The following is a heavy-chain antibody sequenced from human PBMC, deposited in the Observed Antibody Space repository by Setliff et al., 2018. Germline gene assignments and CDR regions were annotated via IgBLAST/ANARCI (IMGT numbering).Heavy chain of an antibody. Sequence: GASVKVSCKASGYTFSHSGITWVRQAPGQGLEWMGWISVYTGNTNYAPKLQGRVTMTTDASTSTAYMELRGLTSDDTAVYYCSRLVRYCSKTTCQTASGAELWGQGTLVTAPQ. V-gene: IGHV1-18*01. J-gene: IGHJ4*02. CDR2: ISVYTGNT. D-gene: IGHD2-8*01. CDR1: GYTFSHSG. CDR3: SRLVRYCSKTTCQTASGAEL.